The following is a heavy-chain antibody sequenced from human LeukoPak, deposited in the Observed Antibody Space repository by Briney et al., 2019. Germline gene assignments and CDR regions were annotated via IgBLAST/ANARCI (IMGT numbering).Heavy chain of an antibody. CDR1: GFTFSNAW. Sequence: GGSLRLSCAASGFTFSNAWMSWVRQAAGRGLEWVGRIQSKTDGGTTDYAGAVKGRFTISRDDSKNTPSLQMNSLKTEDTAVYYCTTDLSLWFGESLNYWGQGTLVTVSS. CDR2: IQSKTDGGTT. V-gene: IGHV3-15*01. D-gene: IGHD3-10*01. J-gene: IGHJ4*02. CDR3: TTDLSLWFGESLNY.